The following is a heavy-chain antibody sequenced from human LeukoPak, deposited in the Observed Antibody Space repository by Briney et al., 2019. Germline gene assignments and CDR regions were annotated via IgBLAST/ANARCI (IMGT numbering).Heavy chain of an antibody. CDR3: AKDDAWLQFND. V-gene: IGHV3-23*01. J-gene: IGHJ4*02. CDR2: ISPSGDIK. CDR1: GFTFSRHG. Sequence: PGGSLRLSCVAFGFTFSRHGMNWVRQAPGKGLEWVSGISPSGDIKYYVDSVKGRFTVSRDNSKNTLYLQMNSLRDEDTAVYYCAKDDAWLQFNDWGQGTLVTVSS. D-gene: IGHD5-24*01.